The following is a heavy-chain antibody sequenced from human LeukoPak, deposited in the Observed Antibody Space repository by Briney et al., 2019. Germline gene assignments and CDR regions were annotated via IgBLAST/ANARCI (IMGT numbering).Heavy chain of an antibody. D-gene: IGHD3-22*01. J-gene: IGHJ4*02. CDR1: EFTFSSYS. V-gene: IGHV3-21*01. Sequence: PGGSLRLSCAASEFTFSSYSMNWVRQAPGKGLEWVSSISTTSTYIYYADSMKGRFTISRDNAKNSLYLQMNSLRAEDTAVYYCVRDDDRPDNGLDYWGQGTLVTVSS. CDR3: VRDDDRPDNGLDY. CDR2: ISTTSTYI.